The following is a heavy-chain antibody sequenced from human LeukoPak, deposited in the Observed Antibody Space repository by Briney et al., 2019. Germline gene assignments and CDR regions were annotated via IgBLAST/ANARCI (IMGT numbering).Heavy chain of an antibody. CDR2: IYHSGST. CDR3: ARAGEAGTPYNWFDP. Sequence: SGTLSLTCAVSGGSISGSNWWSWVRQPPGKGLEWIGEIYHSGSTNYNPSLKSRVTISVDKSKNQFSLKLSSVTAADTAVYYCARAGEAGTPYNWFDPWGQGTLVTVSS. D-gene: IGHD6-19*01. CDR1: GGSISGSNW. J-gene: IGHJ5*02. V-gene: IGHV4-4*02.